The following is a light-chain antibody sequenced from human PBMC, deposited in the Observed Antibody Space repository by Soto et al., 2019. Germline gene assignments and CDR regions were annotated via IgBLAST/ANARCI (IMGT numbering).Light chain of an antibody. CDR1: SSDIGDYNY. J-gene: IGLJ3*02. CDR2: EVS. Sequence: QSALTQPASVSGSPGQAITISCTGTSSDIGDYNYVSWYQQYPGRAPKLTIYEVSIRPSGVSHRFSGSKSGNTASLTISGLQAEDEGDYYCSSYTISSTWVFGGGTTLTVL. V-gene: IGLV2-14*01. CDR3: SSYTISSTWV.